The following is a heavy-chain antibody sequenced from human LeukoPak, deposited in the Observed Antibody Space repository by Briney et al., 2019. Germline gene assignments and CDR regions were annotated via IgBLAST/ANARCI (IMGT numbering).Heavy chain of an antibody. J-gene: IGHJ6*02. CDR2: IIPIFGTA. CDR1: GGTFSSYA. Sequence: SVKVSCKASGGTFSSYAISWVRQAPGQGLEWMGGIIPIFGTANYAQKFQGRVTITADESTSTAYMELSSLRSEDTAVYYCASKRLVTAIKTPYGMDVWGQGTTVTVSS. V-gene: IGHV1-69*01. D-gene: IGHD2-21*02. CDR3: ASKRLVTAIKTPYGMDV.